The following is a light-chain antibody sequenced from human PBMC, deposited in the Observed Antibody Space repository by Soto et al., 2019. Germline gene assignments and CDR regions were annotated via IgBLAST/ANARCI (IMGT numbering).Light chain of an antibody. CDR1: QNIRSR. Sequence: DFQMTQSPSTLSASVGDRVTITCRASQNIRSRLAWFQQKPGKAPKLLIYDASSLESGVPQRFSGSGSGTEFTLTISSLQTDDFSPYSCQPYHSYCTFGQRTKVDIK. J-gene: IGKJ1*01. CDR2: DAS. CDR3: QPYHSYCT. V-gene: IGKV1-5*01.